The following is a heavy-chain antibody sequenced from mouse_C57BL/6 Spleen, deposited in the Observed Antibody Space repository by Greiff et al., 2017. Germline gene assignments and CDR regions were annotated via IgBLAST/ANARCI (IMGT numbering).Heavy chain of an antibody. CDR1: GYPFTSYW. Sequence: VQLQQPGAELVMPGASVKLSCKASGYPFTSYWMHWVKQRPGQGLEWIGEIDPSDSYTNYNQKFKGKSPLPVDKSSSTAYMQLSSLTSEDSAVYYCARGDGYDRRAWFAYWGQGTLVTVSA. CDR2: IDPSDSYT. J-gene: IGHJ3*01. V-gene: IGHV1-69*01. CDR3: ARGDGYDRRAWFAY. D-gene: IGHD2-2*01.